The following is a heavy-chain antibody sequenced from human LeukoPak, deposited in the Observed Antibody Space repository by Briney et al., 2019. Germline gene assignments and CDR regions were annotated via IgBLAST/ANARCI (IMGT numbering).Heavy chain of an antibody. Sequence: PGGSLRLSCAASGFTFSTYTLHWVRQAPGKGLEWVALISSTGNNKYYADSVKGRFTISRDNSKNTLYLQMNSLRAEDTAVYYCASTSIAAAGLNDYWGQGTLVTVSS. CDR1: GFTFSTYT. V-gene: IGHV3-30-3*01. CDR2: ISSTGNNK. CDR3: ASTSIAAAGLNDY. D-gene: IGHD6-13*01. J-gene: IGHJ4*02.